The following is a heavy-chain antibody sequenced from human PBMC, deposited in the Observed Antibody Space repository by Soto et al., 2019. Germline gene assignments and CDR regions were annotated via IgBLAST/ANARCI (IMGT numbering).Heavy chain of an antibody. V-gene: IGHV3-33*01. CDR3: ARWIGKLNLDC. CDR1: GFTFSNYG. J-gene: IGHJ4*02. Sequence: QVELKESGGGVVQPGRSLTLSCAASGFTFSNYGMHWVRQSPGKGLEWVAAIFDDGSNNQYADSVKGRFSISRDNSKDTLFLQMNHLSVEDTAVYYCARWIGKLNLDCWGQGTLVTVSS. CDR2: IFDDGSNN. D-gene: IGHD3-10*01.